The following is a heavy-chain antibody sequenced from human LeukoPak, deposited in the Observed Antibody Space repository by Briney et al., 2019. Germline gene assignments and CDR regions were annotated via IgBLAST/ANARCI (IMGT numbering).Heavy chain of an antibody. CDR3: ARDRDGYTVLDAFDI. V-gene: IGHV1-2*02. D-gene: IGHD5-24*01. CDR1: GYTFTRYC. Sequence: GASVKVSCKASGYTFTRYCMHWVRQAPGQGLEWMGWINPNSGGTNYAQKFQGRVTMTRDTSISTAYMELSRLRSDDTAVYYCARDRDGYTVLDAFDIWGQGTMVTVSS. CDR2: INPNSGGT. J-gene: IGHJ3*02.